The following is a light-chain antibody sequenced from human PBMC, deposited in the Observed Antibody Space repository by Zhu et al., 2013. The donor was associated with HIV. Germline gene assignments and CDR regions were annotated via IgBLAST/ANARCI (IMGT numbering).Light chain of an antibody. CDR1: QSFSSSY. Sequence: EIVLTQSPGTLSLSPGERATLSCRASQSFSSSYLAWFQQKPGQAPRLLIYGASSRATGIPDRFSGSGSGTDFTLTISRLEPEDFAVYYCQQYGTSLITFGGGTTVEIK. V-gene: IGKV3-20*01. J-gene: IGKJ4*01. CDR2: GAS. CDR3: QQYGTSLIT.